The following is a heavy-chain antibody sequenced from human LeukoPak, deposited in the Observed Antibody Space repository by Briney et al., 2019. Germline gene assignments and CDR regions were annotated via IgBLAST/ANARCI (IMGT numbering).Heavy chain of an antibody. CDR2: INAGNGNT. CDR3: ARSYSSSVFDP. D-gene: IGHD6-19*01. Sequence: ASVKVSCKASGYTFTRHAIHWVRQVPGQRLEWMGWINAGNGNTQYSQRVQDRVTFTRDTSASTAYMELSSLGSEDTAVYYCARSYSSSVFDPWGQGTLVTVSS. J-gene: IGHJ5*02. V-gene: IGHV1-3*01. CDR1: GYTFTRHA.